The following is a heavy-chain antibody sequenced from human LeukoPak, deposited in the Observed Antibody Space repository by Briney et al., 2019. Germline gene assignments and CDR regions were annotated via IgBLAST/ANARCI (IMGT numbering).Heavy chain of an antibody. CDR1: GGTFSSYA. J-gene: IGHJ4*02. Sequence: ASVKVSCKASGGTFSSYAISWVRQAPGRGLEWMGGIIPIFGTANYAQKFQGRVTITTDESTSTAYMELSSLRSEDTAVYYCARDLFDFWSGYYDYWGQGTLVTVSS. CDR3: ARDLFDFWSGYYDY. V-gene: IGHV1-69*05. CDR2: IIPIFGTA. D-gene: IGHD3-3*01.